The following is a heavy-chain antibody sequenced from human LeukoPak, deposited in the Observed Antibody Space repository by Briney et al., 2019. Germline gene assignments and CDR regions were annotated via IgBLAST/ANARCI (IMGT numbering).Heavy chain of an antibody. D-gene: IGHD1-26*01. Sequence: ASVKVSCKVSGNTLTELSMHWVRPAPGKGLEWMGDFDPENGETIYAQKFQGRVSMTEDTSTDTAYMELSSLRSDDTAVYYCATVGPVTQFEYWGQGTLVTVSS. J-gene: IGHJ1*01. CDR2: FDPENGET. CDR1: GNTLTELS. V-gene: IGHV1-24*01. CDR3: ATVGPVTQFEY.